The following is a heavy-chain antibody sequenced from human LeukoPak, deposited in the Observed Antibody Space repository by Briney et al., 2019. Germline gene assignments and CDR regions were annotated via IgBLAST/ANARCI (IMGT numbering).Heavy chain of an antibody. V-gene: IGHV3-23*01. D-gene: IGHD1-26*01. CDR2: ISGSGGST. Sequence: PGGSLRLSCAVSGFSLSSYGLGWVRQAPGKGLEWVSAISGSGGSTYYADSVKGRFTISRDNSKNTLYLQMNSLRAEDTAVYYCARNAGSPGDPWGQGTLVTVSS. CDR3: ARNAGSPGDP. J-gene: IGHJ5*02. CDR1: GFSLSSYG.